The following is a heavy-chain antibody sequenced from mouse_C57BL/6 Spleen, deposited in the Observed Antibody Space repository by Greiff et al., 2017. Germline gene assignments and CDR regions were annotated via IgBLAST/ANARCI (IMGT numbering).Heavy chain of an antibody. CDR1: GFTFSDYY. J-gene: IGHJ2*01. Sequence: EVKLVESEGGLVQPGSSMKLSCTASGFTFSDYYLAWVRQVPEKGLELVANINYDGSSTYYLDSLKSRFIITRDNAKNILYLQMSSLKSEDTATYYCARDLGWDIYFDYWGQGTTLTVSS. D-gene: IGHD4-1*01. CDR3: ARDLGWDIYFDY. V-gene: IGHV5-16*01. CDR2: INYDGSST.